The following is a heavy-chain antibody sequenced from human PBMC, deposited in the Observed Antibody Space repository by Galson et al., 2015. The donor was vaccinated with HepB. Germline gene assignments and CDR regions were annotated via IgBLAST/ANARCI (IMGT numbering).Heavy chain of an antibody. CDR1: GFTVSSNY. J-gene: IGHJ6*02. CDR2: IYSGGST. V-gene: IGHV3-53*01. D-gene: IGHD6-6*01. CDR3: ARRGIYSSSPVGMDV. Sequence: SLRLSCAASGFTVSSNYMSWVRQAPGKGLEWVSVIYSGGSTYYADSVKGRFTISRDNSKNTLYLQMNSLRAEDTAVYYCARRGIYSSSPVGMDVWGQGTTVTVSS.